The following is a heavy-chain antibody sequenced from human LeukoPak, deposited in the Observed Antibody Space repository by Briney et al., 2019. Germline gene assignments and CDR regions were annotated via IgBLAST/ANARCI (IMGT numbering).Heavy chain of an antibody. V-gene: IGHV4-34*01. CDR1: GVSFSGYY. CDR2: VYYTGST. Sequence: SETLSLTCAVYGVSFSGYYWSWIRQPPGKGLEWVGSVYYTGSTFYNPSLKSRVTTSVDTSKNHFPLNLSSVTAADTAVYYCARHRGRYYDSGSYYYFDYWGQGTLVTVSS. J-gene: IGHJ4*02. D-gene: IGHD3-10*01. CDR3: ARHRGRYYDSGSYYYFDY.